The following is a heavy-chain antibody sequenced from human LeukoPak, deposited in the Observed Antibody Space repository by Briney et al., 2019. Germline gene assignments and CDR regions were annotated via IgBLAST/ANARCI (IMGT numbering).Heavy chain of an antibody. D-gene: IGHD3-9*01. V-gene: IGHV4-30-4*01. J-gene: IGHJ4*02. CDR3: ARSSHYDILTGPFDY. Sequence: SETLSLTCTVSGGSISSGDYYWSWIRQPPGKCLEWIVYIYYSGSTYYNPSLKSRVTISVDTSKNQFSLKLSSVTAADTAVYYCARSSHYDILTGPFDYWGQGTLVTVSS. CDR2: IYYSGST. CDR1: GGSISSGDYY.